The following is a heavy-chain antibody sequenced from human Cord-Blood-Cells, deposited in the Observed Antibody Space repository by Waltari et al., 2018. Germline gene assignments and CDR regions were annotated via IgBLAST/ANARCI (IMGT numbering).Heavy chain of an antibody. D-gene: IGHD6-19*01. CDR2: INSGGST. Sequence: EVQLVESGGGLIQPGGSLRLSCAASGFTVSSNYMSWARQAPGKGLEVVSVINSGGSTDYADAVKGRFTISRDNSKNTLYLQMNSLRAEDTAVYYCAREAYSSGWYYFDYWGQGTLVTVSS. V-gene: IGHV3-53*01. CDR1: GFTVSSNY. J-gene: IGHJ4*02. CDR3: AREAYSSGWYYFDY.